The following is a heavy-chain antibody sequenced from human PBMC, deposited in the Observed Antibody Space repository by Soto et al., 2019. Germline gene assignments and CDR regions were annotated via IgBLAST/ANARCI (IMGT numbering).Heavy chain of an antibody. CDR1: GGTFDSYT. CDR2: IAPIFDIS. D-gene: IGHD3-16*01. CDR3: ATGAFGGRQQLVRDAFDF. Sequence: QVQLVQSGAEVTKPGSSVRVSCKASGGTFDSYTISWVRQAPGQGLEWVGRIAPIFDISKYAPKVQGRVTTPADKSTSTAYMDRSVLTSEDTAVYYCATGAFGGRQQLVRDAFDFWGQGTMVTVSS. V-gene: IGHV1-69*02. J-gene: IGHJ3*01.